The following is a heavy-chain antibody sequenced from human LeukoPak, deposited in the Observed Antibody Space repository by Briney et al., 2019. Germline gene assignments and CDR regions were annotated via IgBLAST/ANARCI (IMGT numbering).Heavy chain of an antibody. V-gene: IGHV3-48*01. D-gene: IGHD4-17*01. CDR2: ITGGSTAI. J-gene: IGHJ4*02. CDR1: GFTFSNYS. Sequence: GGSLRLSCEASGFTFSNYSMNWVRQAPGKGLEWVSYITGGSTAIYYADSVKGRFTISRDNAKNSLYLQMNSLRAEDTAVYYCARDYSTVTTFFDYWGQGTLVTVSS. CDR3: ARDYSTVTTFFDY.